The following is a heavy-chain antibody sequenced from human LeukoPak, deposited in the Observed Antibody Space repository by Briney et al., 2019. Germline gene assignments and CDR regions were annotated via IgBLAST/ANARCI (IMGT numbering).Heavy chain of an antibody. CDR3: VRYRGYYSHFED. V-gene: IGHV4-59*01. J-gene: IGHJ4*02. D-gene: IGHD3-22*01. CDR1: GDSMTGYY. CDR2: IYYSGST. Sequence: PSETLSLTCTVSGDSMTGYYWSWIRQPPGKELEWIGYIYYSGSTNYNPSLKSRVTISQDTTKNQFSLNLRSVTAADTAVYYCVRYRGYYSHFEDWGQGTLVSVSS.